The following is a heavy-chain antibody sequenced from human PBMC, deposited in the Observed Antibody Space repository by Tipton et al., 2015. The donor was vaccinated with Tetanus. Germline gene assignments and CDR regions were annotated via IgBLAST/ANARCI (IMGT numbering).Heavy chain of an antibody. CDR3: ARGAYSSGWKRVLDY. V-gene: IGHV4-4*07. CDR1: GGSISSYY. CDR2: IYTSGST. D-gene: IGHD6-19*01. Sequence: TLSLTCTVSGGSISSYYWSWIRQPAGKGLEWIGRIYTSGSTNYNPSLKSRVTMSVDTSKNQFSLKLSSVTAADTAVYYCARGAYSSGWKRVLDYWGQGTLVTVSS. J-gene: IGHJ4*02.